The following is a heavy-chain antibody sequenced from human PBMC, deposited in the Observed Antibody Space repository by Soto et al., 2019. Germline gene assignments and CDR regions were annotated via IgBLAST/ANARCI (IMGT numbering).Heavy chain of an antibody. V-gene: IGHV4-39*01. CDR1: GGSISSSSYY. D-gene: IGHD6-19*01. CDR2: IHYSGST. Sequence: SETLSVTCTVSGGSISSSSYYWGWIRQPPGKGLEWIGSIHYSGSTYYNPSLKSRVTISVDTSKNQISLKLSSVTAADTAAYYCARPNTSGYNWFDPWGQGTLVT. J-gene: IGHJ5*02. CDR3: ARPNTSGYNWFDP.